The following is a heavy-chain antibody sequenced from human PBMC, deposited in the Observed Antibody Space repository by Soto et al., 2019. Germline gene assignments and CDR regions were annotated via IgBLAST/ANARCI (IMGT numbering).Heavy chain of an antibody. V-gene: IGHV5-10-1*01. CDR3: ARVDCATEGRQYFFDY. Sequence: GESLKISCKASGYNFTNYWITWVRRVPGKGLEWMGRIDPHDSYTKYSPSFEGHVTLSVDKSIATASLQWHNLKASDTGIYYCARVDCATEGRQYFFDYWGQGSLVTVSS. CDR2: IDPHDSYT. CDR1: GYNFTNYW. J-gene: IGHJ4*02. D-gene: IGHD3-9*01.